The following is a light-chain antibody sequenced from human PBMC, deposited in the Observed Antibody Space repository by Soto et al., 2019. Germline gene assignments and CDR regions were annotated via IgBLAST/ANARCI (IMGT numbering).Light chain of an antibody. CDR1: SSDVGGYKY. Sequence: QSALTQPASVSGSPGQSITMSCTGTSSDVGGYKYVSWYQLHPGKAPKLMIYEVSNRPSGISNRFSASKSGNTASLTISGLQAEDEADYYCFSYTSSTAYVFGTGTKVTVL. CDR2: EVS. V-gene: IGLV2-14*01. J-gene: IGLJ1*01. CDR3: FSYTSSTAYV.